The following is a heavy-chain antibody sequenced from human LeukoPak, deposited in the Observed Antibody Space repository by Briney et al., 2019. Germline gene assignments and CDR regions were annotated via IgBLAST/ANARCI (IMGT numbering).Heavy chain of an antibody. CDR1: GFTFSSYA. CDR3: ARAYCSSTSCYHPPYYYGMDV. Sequence: GRSLRLSCAASGFTFSSYAMHWVRQAPGKGLEWVAVISYDGSNKYYADSVKGRFTISRDNSKNTLYLQMSSLRAEDTAVYYCARAYCSSTSCYHPPYYYGMDVWGQGTTVTVSS. J-gene: IGHJ6*02. D-gene: IGHD2-2*01. CDR2: ISYDGSNK. V-gene: IGHV3-30-3*01.